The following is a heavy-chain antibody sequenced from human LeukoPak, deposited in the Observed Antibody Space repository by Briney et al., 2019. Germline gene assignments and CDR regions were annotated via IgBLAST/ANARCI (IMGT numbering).Heavy chain of an antibody. D-gene: IGHD2/OR15-2a*01. CDR3: ARTRGSHISMAYLDY. CDR1: GDTFTGYY. Sequence: ASVKVSCRASGDTFTGYYIHWVRQAPGQGLEWMGWINPNSGGTNYAQNFQGRVTMTRDTSISTAYMEVSSLRSDDTAVYYCARTRGSHISMAYLDYWGQGTLVTVSS. J-gene: IGHJ4*02. CDR2: INPNSGGT. V-gene: IGHV1-2*02.